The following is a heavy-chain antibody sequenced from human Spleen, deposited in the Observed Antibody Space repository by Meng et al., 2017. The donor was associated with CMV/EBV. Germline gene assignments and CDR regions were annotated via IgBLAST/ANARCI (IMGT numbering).Heavy chain of an antibody. D-gene: IGHD2-2*01. CDR1: GFTLGDYA. Sequence: GGSLRLSCAASGFTLGDYAMSWVRQAPGKGLEWVSTISFSGGGTLYADSVKGRFAISRDNSKNTLTLQMNSLRVEDTALYYCAGWDVILVPTAHGRYSYYAMDVWGQGTTVTVSS. CDR2: ISFSGGGT. V-gene: IGHV3-23*01. J-gene: IGHJ6*02. CDR3: AGWDVILVPTAHGRYSYYAMDV.